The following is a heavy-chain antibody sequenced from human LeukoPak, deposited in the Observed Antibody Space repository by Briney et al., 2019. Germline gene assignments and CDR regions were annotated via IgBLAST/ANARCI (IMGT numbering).Heavy chain of an antibody. CDR2: ISYDGSNK. Sequence: PGGSLRLSCAASGFTFSSYGMHWVRQAPGKGLEWVAVISYDGSNKYYADSVKGRFTISRDNSKNTLYLQMNSLRAEDTAVYYCARGDSFVSGMDVWGQGTMVTVSS. CDR1: GFTFSSYG. V-gene: IGHV3-30*03. CDR3: ARGDSFVSGMDV. D-gene: IGHD3-16*01. J-gene: IGHJ6*02.